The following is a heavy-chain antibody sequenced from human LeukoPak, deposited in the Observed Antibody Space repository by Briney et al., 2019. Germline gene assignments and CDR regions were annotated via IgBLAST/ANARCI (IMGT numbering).Heavy chain of an antibody. CDR1: GFAFSTYW. V-gene: IGHV3-74*01. J-gene: IGHJ4*02. CDR2: ISPDGRDT. Sequence: PGGSLRLSCAASGFAFSTYWMHWVRQAPGKGPVWVSRISPDGRDTIYADSVKGRFTMSRDNAKNSLYLQMNSLRAEDTAVYYCARDFLNPTSFDYWGQGTLVTVSS. CDR3: ARDFLNPTSFDY.